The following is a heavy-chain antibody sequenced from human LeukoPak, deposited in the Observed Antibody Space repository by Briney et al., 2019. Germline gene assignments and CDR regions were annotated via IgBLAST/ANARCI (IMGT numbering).Heavy chain of an antibody. D-gene: IGHD3-3*01. CDR2: INSDGSST. CDR3: ARTGNYDFWSGYLLGDAFDI. V-gene: IGHV3-74*01. CDR1: GFTFSSYW. J-gene: IGHJ3*02. Sequence: GGSLRLSCAASGFTFSSYWMHWVRQAPGKGLVWVSRINSDGSSTSYADSVKGRFTISRDNAKNTLYLQMNSLSAEDTAVYYCARTGNYDFWSGYLLGDAFDIWGQGTMVTVSS.